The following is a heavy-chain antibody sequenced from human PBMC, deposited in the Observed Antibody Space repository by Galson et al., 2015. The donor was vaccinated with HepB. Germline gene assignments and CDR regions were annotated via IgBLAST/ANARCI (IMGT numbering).Heavy chain of an antibody. CDR3: ARVPGTTKHYYYYYYMDV. V-gene: IGHV1-18*01. D-gene: IGHD1-7*01. CDR2: ISAYNGNT. CDR1: GYTFTSYG. Sequence: SVKVSCKASGYTFTSYGISWVRQAPGQGLEWMGWISAYNGNTNYAQKFQGRVTMTTDTSTSTAYMELRSLRSDDTAVYYCARVPGTTKHYYYYYYMDVWGKGTTVTVSS. J-gene: IGHJ6*03.